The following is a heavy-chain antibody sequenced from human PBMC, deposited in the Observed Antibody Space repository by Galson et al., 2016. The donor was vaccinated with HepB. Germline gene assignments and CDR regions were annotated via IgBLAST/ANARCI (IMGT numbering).Heavy chain of an antibody. CDR3: ATGGQRYFEH. J-gene: IGHJ1*01. CDR2: ISGRGGTT. V-gene: IGHV3-23*01. CDR1: GFTFSTYA. Sequence: SLRLSCAASGFTFSTYAMSWVRQAPGKGLECVSGISGRGGTTSYADSVKGRFTISRDNSKNTLFLQLNSLRADDTAVYYCATGGQRYFEHWGQGTLVSVSS. D-gene: IGHD6-25*01.